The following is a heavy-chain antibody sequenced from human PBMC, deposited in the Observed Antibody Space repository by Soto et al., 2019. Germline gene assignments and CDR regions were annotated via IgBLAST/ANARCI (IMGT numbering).Heavy chain of an antibody. V-gene: IGHV3-7*03. Sequence: EVQLVESGGGLVQPGGSLRLSCTASGFTFSSHWMTWVRQAPGKALEWVANIKQDGSEEYYVDSVKGRFTISRDNAKNSLFLQMNGLRAEDTAVYYCASRPSDRNYYGVFDYWGQGTLVTVSS. CDR2: IKQDGSEE. J-gene: IGHJ4*02. CDR1: GFTFSSHW. CDR3: ASRPSDRNYYGVFDY. D-gene: IGHD3-3*01.